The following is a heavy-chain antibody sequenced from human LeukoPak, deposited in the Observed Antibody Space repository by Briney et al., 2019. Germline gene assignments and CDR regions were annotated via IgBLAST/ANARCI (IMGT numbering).Heavy chain of an antibody. CDR2: ISSSSSYI. CDR3: ARGIAVAGYYYYMDV. CDR1: GFTFSSYW. D-gene: IGHD6-19*01. V-gene: IGHV3-21*01. J-gene: IGHJ6*03. Sequence: PGGSLRLSCAVSGFTFSSYWMTWVRQAPGKGLEWVSSISSSSSYIYYTDSVKGRFTISRDNAKNSLYLQMNSLRAEGTAVYYCARGIAVAGYYYYMDVWGKGTTVTVSS.